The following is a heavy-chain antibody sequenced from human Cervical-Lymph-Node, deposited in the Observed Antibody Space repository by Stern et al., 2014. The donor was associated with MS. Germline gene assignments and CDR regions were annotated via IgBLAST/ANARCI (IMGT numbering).Heavy chain of an antibody. D-gene: IGHD3-16*01. J-gene: IGHJ5*02. Sequence: QVQLVQSGAVVKKSGSSVKVSCKASGGISWVRQAPGQGLEWMGGVLPFVGTSNYAQKFQGRVTITADTSTNTVYLELNSLKADDTAVYYCGGGGGDTWFDPWGQGTLVTVSS. CDR1: GG. CDR3: GGGGGDTWFDP. CDR2: VLPFVGTS. V-gene: IGHV1-69*06.